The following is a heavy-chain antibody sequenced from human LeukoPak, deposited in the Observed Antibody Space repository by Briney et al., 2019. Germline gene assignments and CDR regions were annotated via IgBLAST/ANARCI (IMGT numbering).Heavy chain of an antibody. J-gene: IGHJ4*02. Sequence: AASVKVSCKASGGTFSSYAIGWVRQAPGQGLEWMGRIIPIFGTANYAQKFQGRVTITTDESTSTAYMELSSLRSEDTAVYYCARDQGLYYYDSSGYLDYWGQGTLVTVSS. D-gene: IGHD3-22*01. V-gene: IGHV1-69*05. CDR2: IIPIFGTA. CDR1: GGTFSSYA. CDR3: ARDQGLYYYDSSGYLDY.